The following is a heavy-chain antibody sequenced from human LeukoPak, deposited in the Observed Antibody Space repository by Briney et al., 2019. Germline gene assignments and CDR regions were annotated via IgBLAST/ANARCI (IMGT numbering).Heavy chain of an antibody. V-gene: IGHV4-59*11. CDR3: ARVLSSWYFDY. J-gene: IGHJ4*02. D-gene: IGHD6-13*01. Sequence: SETLSLTCTVSGGSISSHYWSWIRQPPGKGLEWIGYIYYSGSTNYNPSLKSRVTISVDTSKNQFSLKLSSVTAADTAVYYCARVLSSWYFDYWGQGTLVTVSS. CDR2: IYYSGST. CDR1: GGSISSHY.